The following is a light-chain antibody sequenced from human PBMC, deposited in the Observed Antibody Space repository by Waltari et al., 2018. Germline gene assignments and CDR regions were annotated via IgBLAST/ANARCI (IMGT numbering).Light chain of an antibody. Sequence: QSVLTQLPSASGTPGQRVTITCSGPRSNPGCNSVHTSQQLPGTAPQLLIYTNNRRPSGVPDRFSGSRSGTSASLAISGLQSEDEADYYCAAWDDSLNGHWVFGGGTKLTVL. CDR2: TNN. CDR3: AAWDDSLNGHWV. CDR1: RSNPGCNS. V-gene: IGLV1-44*01. J-gene: IGLJ3*02.